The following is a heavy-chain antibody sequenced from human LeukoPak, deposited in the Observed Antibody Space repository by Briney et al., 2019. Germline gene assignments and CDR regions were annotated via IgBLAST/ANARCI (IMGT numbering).Heavy chain of an antibody. J-gene: IGHJ4*02. CDR2: IIPIFGTA. CDR3: ARGALNYYDSSGYFAY. Sequence: GASVKVSCKASGYTFTSYAISWVRQAPGQGLEWMGGIIPIFGTANYAQKFQGRVTITAGESTSTAYMELSSLRSEDTAVYYCARGALNYYDSSGYFAYWGQGTLVTVSS. V-gene: IGHV1-69*13. CDR1: GYTFTSYA. D-gene: IGHD3-22*01.